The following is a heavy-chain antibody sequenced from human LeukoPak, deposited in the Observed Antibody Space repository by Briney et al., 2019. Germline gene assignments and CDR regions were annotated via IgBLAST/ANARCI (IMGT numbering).Heavy chain of an antibody. Sequence: GGSLRLSCAASGFTFSSYAMYWVRQAPGKGLEWVAAISFDGSDKYYADSVKGRFTISRDNSKNTLYLQMNSLRVEDTAVNYCARACSGSRCYYYGMDVWGKGTTVTVSS. V-gene: IGHV3-30*04. CDR3: ARACSGSRCYYYGMDV. D-gene: IGHD2-2*01. J-gene: IGHJ6*04. CDR2: ISFDGSDK. CDR1: GFTFSSYA.